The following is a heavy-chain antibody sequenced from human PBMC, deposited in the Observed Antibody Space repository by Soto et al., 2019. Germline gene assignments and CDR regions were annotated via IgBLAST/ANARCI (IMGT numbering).Heavy chain of an antibody. J-gene: IGHJ4*02. Sequence: TLSLTCTVSGGSISSGGYYWIWIRQPSGKGLEWIGYIYDNGNTDYNPSLKSRVTMSVDTSKNQFSLRLSSVTPADTAVYYCARGRNMFSIWGQGALVTVPQ. CDR3: ARGRNMFSI. D-gene: IGHD3-3*02. CDR2: IYDNGNT. V-gene: IGHV4-31*03. CDR1: GGSISSGGYY.